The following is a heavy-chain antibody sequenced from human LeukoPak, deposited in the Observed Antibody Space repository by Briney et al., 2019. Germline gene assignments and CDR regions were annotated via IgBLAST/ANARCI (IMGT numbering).Heavy chain of an antibody. J-gene: IGHJ4*02. D-gene: IGHD6-19*01. Sequence: GGSLRLSCAASGFTFSSYAMSWARQAPGKGLEWVSAISGSGGSTYYADSVKGRFTISRDNSKNTLYLQMNSLRAEDTAVYYCAKIKQWRSGFDYWGQGTLVTVSS. V-gene: IGHV3-23*01. CDR1: GFTFSSYA. CDR2: ISGSGGST. CDR3: AKIKQWRSGFDY.